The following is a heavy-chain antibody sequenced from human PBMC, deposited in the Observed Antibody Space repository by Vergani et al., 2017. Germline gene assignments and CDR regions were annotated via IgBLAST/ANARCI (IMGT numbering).Heavy chain of an antibody. D-gene: IGHD3-22*01. CDR3: ARGDQLTYYYDSSTFDY. J-gene: IGHJ4*02. V-gene: IGHV4-39*07. Sequence: QLQLQESGPGLVKPSETLSLTCTVSGGSISSSSYYWGWIRQPPGKGLEWIGSSYYSGSTYYNPSLKSRVTISVDTSKNHFSLKLSSVTAADTAVYYCARGDQLTYYYDSSTFDYWGQGTLVTVSS. CDR1: GGSISSSSYY. CDR2: SYYSGST.